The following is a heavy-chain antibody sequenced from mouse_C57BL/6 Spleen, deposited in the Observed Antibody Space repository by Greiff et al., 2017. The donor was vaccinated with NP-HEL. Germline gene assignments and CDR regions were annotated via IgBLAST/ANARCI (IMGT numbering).Heavy chain of an antibody. Sequence: VQLKESGAELVKPGASVKLSCTASGFNIKDYYMHWVKQRTEQGLEWIGRIDPEDGETKYAPKFQGKATITAYTSSNTAYLQLSSLTSEDTAVYYCASQLSEGYYAMDYWGQGTSVTVSS. J-gene: IGHJ4*01. CDR3: ASQLSEGYYAMDY. CDR2: IDPEDGET. CDR1: GFNIKDYY. D-gene: IGHD3-2*02. V-gene: IGHV14-2*01.